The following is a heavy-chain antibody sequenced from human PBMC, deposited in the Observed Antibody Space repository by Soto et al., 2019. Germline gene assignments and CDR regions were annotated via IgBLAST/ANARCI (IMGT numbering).Heavy chain of an antibody. Sequence: SQTRSLNCPITADRVSGNGAAWNWNSQSPSSGLTGLGRTYYRSKWHNNYAVSVKGRITINPDTSKNHFSLQLNSVTPEDTAVYYCARANEYTSSSGMDVWGQGTTVTVSS. V-gene: IGHV6-1*01. CDR3: ARANEYTSSSGMDV. D-gene: IGHD6-6*01. CDR1: ADRVSGNGAA. CDR2: TYYRSKWHN. J-gene: IGHJ6*02.